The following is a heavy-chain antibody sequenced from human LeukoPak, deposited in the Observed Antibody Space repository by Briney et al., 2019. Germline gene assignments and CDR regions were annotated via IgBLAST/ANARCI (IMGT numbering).Heavy chain of an antibody. CDR2: VNPTGGGT. Sequence: ASVKVSCKASRSSFNDYSFHWVRQAPGQGREYMGRVNPTGGGTRYAQKFQGRVTMTRDMSTSTVYMDLTSLRSDDTAVYYCAREVSDFSGTYDWFDPWGQGTLGTVSS. CDR3: AREVSDFSGTYDWFDP. D-gene: IGHD1-26*01. CDR1: RSSFNDYS. J-gene: IGHJ5*02. V-gene: IGHV1-46*02.